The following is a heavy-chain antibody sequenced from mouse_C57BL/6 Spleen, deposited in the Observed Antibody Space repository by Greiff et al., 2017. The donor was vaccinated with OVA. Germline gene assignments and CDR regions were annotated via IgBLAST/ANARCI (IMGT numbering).Heavy chain of an antibody. CDR1: GYSFTGYY. D-gene: IGHD2-2*01. CDR2: INPSTGGT. CDR3: ARPGYTH. Sequence: EVKLLESGPELVKPGASVKISCKASGYSFTGYYMNWVKQSPEQSLEWIGEINPSTGGTTYNQKFKAKATLTVDKSSSTAYMQLKSLTSEDSAVXYCARPGYTHWGQGTLVTVSA. V-gene: IGHV1-42*01. J-gene: IGHJ3*01.